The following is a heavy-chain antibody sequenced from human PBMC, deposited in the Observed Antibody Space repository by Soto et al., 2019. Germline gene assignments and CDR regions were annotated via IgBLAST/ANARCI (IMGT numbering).Heavy chain of an antibody. CDR3: ARDFDDSGTSYFDY. CDR1: GGSISSGDYY. D-gene: IGHD3-10*01. V-gene: IGHV4-31*03. Sequence: QVKLQESGPGLVKPSQTLSLTCTVSGGSISSGDYYWSWIRQHPGKGLEWIGYIYRSGSTYYNPSLKSRVTMSVDRSKNQFSLKLGSVTAADTAVYYCARDFDDSGTSYFDYRGQGILVTVSS. J-gene: IGHJ4*02. CDR2: IYRSGST.